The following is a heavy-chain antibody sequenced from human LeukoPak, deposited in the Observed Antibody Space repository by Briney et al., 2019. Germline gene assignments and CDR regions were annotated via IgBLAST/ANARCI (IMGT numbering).Heavy chain of an antibody. D-gene: IGHD2-21*02. CDR1: VFTFINYA. V-gene: IGHV3-23*01. CDR3: AKGRLHEGGY. CDR2: ISPSGGGT. J-gene: IGHJ4*02. Sequence: PGGSLRLSCAASVFTFINYAMTWVRQAPGKGLEWVSAISPSGGGTYYADSVKGRFIISRDNSKNTLYLQMNSLRAEDTAVYYCAKGRLHEGGYWGQGTLVTVSS.